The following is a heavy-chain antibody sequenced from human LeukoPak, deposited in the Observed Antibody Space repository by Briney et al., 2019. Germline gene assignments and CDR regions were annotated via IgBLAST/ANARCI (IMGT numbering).Heavy chain of an antibody. D-gene: IGHD6-13*01. Sequence: ASVKVSCKASGYTFTSYDINWVRQATGQGPEWMGWMNPNSGNTGYAQKFQGRVTITRNTSISTAYMELSSLRSEDTAVYYCARALGAAGIADWFDPWGQGTLVTVSS. V-gene: IGHV1-8*03. CDR1: GYTFTSYD. J-gene: IGHJ5*02. CDR2: MNPNSGNT. CDR3: ARALGAAGIADWFDP.